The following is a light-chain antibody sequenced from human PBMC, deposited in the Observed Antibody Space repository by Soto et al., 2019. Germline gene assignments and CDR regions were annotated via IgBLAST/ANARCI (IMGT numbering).Light chain of an antibody. CDR1: QSVSSY. CDR2: DAS. J-gene: IGKJ2*01. CDR3: QQRSSWPPWNT. Sequence: EIVLTQSPATLSLSPGERATLSCRASQSVSSYLAWYQQKPGQAPRLLIYDASNRATGIPARFSGSGSGTDFTLTISSLEPEDFAVYYCQQRSSWPPWNTFGQGTKLEIK. V-gene: IGKV3-11*01.